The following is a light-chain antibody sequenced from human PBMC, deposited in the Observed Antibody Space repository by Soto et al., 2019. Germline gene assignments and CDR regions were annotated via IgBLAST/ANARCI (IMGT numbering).Light chain of an antibody. CDR2: GAS. J-gene: IGKJ1*01. CDR3: QHYHRWPPWT. V-gene: IGKV3-15*01. CDR1: QTISTN. Sequence: EIVMTQSPATVSVSPGERATLSCRASQTISTNLAWYQQKPGQPPRLLIHGASTRASGVPDRFSGSGSGTDFTLTINSLQSEDFAAYYCQHYHRWPPWTFGQGTKVDIK.